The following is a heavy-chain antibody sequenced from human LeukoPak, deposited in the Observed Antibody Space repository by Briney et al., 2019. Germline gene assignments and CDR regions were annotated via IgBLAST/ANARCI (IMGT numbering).Heavy chain of an antibody. J-gene: IGHJ5*02. CDR2: VYYSGST. CDR3: ARTSSGPNWFDP. CDR1: GGSISSTSYY. V-gene: IGHV4-39*02. D-gene: IGHD3-22*01. Sequence: SETLSLTCTVSGGSISSTSYYWGWIRQPPGKGLEWFGCVYYSGSTYYNPSLKSRVTISVDTSKNHFSLQLSSVSAADTAVYYCARTSSGPNWFDPWGQGTLVTVSS.